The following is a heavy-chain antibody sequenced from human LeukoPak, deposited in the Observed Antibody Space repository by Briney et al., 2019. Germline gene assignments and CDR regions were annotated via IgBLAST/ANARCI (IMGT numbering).Heavy chain of an antibody. D-gene: IGHD2-8*01. J-gene: IGHJ6*03. V-gene: IGHV4-4*02. CDR3: ATNGYYCMDV. CDR2: IYHSGGT. Sequence: SETLSLTCAVSGGSISSSTNWWSWVRQPPGKGLEWIGEIYHSGGTSYNPSLKSRITISVDKSQNQFSLKVNSLTAADTAVYYCATNGYYCMDVWGKGTTVTVSS. CDR1: GGSISSSTNW.